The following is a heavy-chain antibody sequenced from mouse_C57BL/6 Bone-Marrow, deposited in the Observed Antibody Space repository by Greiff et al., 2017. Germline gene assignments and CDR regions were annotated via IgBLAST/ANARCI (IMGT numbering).Heavy chain of an antibody. CDR2: ISSAGSYT. Sequence: EVQVVESGGDLVKPGGSLKLSCAASGFTFSSYGMSWVRQTPDKRLEWVATISSAGSYTYYPDSVKGRFTISRDNSKNTLYLQMSSLKSEDTDMYYCARRDGYPFAYWGQGTLVTVSA. D-gene: IGHD2-3*01. CDR1: GFTFSSYG. J-gene: IGHJ3*01. V-gene: IGHV5-6*01. CDR3: ARRDGYPFAY.